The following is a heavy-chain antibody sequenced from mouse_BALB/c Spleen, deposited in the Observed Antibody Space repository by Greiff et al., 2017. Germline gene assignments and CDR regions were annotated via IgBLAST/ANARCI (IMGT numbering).Heavy chain of an antibody. J-gene: IGHJ2*01. Sequence: VKLMESGPGLVQPSQSLSITCTVSGFSLTSYGVHWVRQSPGKGLEWLGVIWSGGSTDYNAAFISRLSISKDNSKSQVFFKMNSLQANDTAIYYCARSPTVVATPYYFDYWGQGTTLTVSS. CDR1: GFSLTSYG. CDR3: ARSPTVVATPYYFDY. D-gene: IGHD1-1*01. CDR2: IWSGGST. V-gene: IGHV2-2*02.